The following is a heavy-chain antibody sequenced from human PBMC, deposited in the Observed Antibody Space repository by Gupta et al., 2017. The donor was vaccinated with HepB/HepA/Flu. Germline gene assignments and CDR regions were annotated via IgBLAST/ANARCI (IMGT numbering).Heavy chain of an antibody. CDR3: AKDIWGIAVAAIDD. J-gene: IGHJ4*02. V-gene: IGHV3-30*18. Sequence: QVQLVASGGGVVQPGRSLRLSCAASGFTFSSYGMHWVRQAPGKGLEWVAVISYDGSNKYYADSVKGRFTISRDNSKNTLYLQMNSLRAEDTAVYYCAKDIWGIAVAAIDDWGQGTLVTVSS. CDR1: GFTFSSYG. CDR2: ISYDGSNK. D-gene: IGHD6-19*01.